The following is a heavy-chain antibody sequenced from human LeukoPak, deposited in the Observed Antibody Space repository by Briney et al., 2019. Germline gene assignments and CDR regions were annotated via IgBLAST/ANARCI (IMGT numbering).Heavy chain of an antibody. V-gene: IGHV1-18*01. Sequence: RASVKVSCKASGYTFTSYGISWVRQAPGQGLEWMGWISAYNGNTNYAQKLQGRVTMTTDTSTSTAYMELRSLRSDDTAVYYCAIGLRIAVAGTSFDIWGQGTMVTVSS. CDR2: ISAYNGNT. CDR1: GYTFTSYG. CDR3: AIGLRIAVAGTSFDI. D-gene: IGHD6-19*01. J-gene: IGHJ3*02.